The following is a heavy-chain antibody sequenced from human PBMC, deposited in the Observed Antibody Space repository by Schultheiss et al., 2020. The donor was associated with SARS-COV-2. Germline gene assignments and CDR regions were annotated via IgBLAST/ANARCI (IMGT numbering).Heavy chain of an antibody. Sequence: GESLKISCKGSGYSFISYWIGWVRQMPGKGLEWMGIIYPGDSDSRYSPSFQGQVTFSADKSIRTAYLQWSSLKASDTAMYYCARLRFLEWSSPPDYWGQGTLVTVSS. CDR1: GYSFISYW. J-gene: IGHJ4*02. CDR3: ARLRFLEWSSPPDY. D-gene: IGHD3-3*01. CDR2: IYPGDSDS. V-gene: IGHV5-51*01.